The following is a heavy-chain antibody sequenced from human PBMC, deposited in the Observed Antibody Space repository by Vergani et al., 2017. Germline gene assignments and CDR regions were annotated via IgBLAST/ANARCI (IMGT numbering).Heavy chain of an antibody. CDR3: SRDLGYMYGSGYYSDY. D-gene: IGHD3-22*01. V-gene: IGHV1-18*04. CDR2: ISAYNGNT. CDR1: GYTFTSYG. Sequence: QVQLVQSGAEVKKPGASVKVSCKASGYTFTSYGISWVRQAPGQGLEWMGWISAYNGNTNYAQTLQGRVTMTTGTSTSTAYMELRSLRSYYTSVYYCSRDLGYMYGSGYYSDYWGQGTLVTVSS. J-gene: IGHJ4*02.